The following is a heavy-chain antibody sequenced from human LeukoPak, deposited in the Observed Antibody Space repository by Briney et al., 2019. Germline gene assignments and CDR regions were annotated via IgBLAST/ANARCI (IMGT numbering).Heavy chain of an antibody. J-gene: IGHJ1*01. CDR1: GFTFSNYW. V-gene: IGHV3-7*04. Sequence: PGGSLRLSCAASGFTFSNYWMSWVRQTPGNRLEWVANIKQDGSEQYYVDSVEGRFTISRDNAKNSVFLQMNSLRAEDTAVYFCARQDVSGLMWLGESRWGQGTLVTVSS. CDR2: IKQDGSEQ. CDR3: ARQDVSGLMWLGESR. D-gene: IGHD3-10*01.